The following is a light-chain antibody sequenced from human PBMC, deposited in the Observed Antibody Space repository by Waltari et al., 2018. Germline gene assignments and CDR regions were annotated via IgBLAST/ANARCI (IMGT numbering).Light chain of an antibody. Sequence: SCRASPSVARALAWYQQKPGQPPRLLIYNTYTRATGVPDRFSGGGSGTDFSLTISRLEPEDFAVYYCQNYVRLPATFGQGTKVEIK. CDR2: NTY. J-gene: IGKJ1*01. CDR1: PSVARA. V-gene: IGKV3-20*01. CDR3: QNYVRLPAT.